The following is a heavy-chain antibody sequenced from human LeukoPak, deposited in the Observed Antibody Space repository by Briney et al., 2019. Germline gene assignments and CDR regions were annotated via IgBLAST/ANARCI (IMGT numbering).Heavy chain of an antibody. Sequence: ASVKVSCKASGYTFTGYYMHWVRQAPGQGLEWMGWINPNSGGTNYAQKFQGRVTMTRDTSISTAYMELSRLRSDDTAVYYCAKDLARIVGATFDYWGQGTLVTVSS. D-gene: IGHD1-26*01. CDR3: AKDLARIVGATFDY. J-gene: IGHJ4*02. CDR1: GYTFTGYY. V-gene: IGHV1-2*02. CDR2: INPNSGGT.